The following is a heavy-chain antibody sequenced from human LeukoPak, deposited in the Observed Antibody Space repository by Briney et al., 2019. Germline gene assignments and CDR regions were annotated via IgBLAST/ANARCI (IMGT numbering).Heavy chain of an antibody. Sequence: SQTLSLTCAISGDSFSSNSAAWIWIRQSPARGREGLGRTCDRSKWYNDYAVSVKSRITINPDTSNNQFSLQLNSVTPEDTAVYYCARDQTLYYYDSSGSPLDVWGKGTTVTVSS. CDR2: TCDRSKWYN. V-gene: IGHV6-1*01. J-gene: IGHJ6*04. CDR1: GDSFSSNSAA. CDR3: ARDQTLYYYDSSGSPLDV. D-gene: IGHD3-22*01.